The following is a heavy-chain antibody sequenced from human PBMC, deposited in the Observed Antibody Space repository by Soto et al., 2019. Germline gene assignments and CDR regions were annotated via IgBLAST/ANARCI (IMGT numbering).Heavy chain of an antibody. D-gene: IGHD6-19*01. CDR1: GFTFSSYS. Sequence: GGSLRLSCAASGFTFSSYSMNWVRQAPGKGLEWVSYISSSSSTIYYADSVKGRFTISRDNAKNSLYLQMNSLRDEDTAVYYCARALAPEQWLGGYFQHWGQGTLVTVSS. CDR2: ISSSSSTI. J-gene: IGHJ1*01. V-gene: IGHV3-48*02. CDR3: ARALAPEQWLGGYFQH.